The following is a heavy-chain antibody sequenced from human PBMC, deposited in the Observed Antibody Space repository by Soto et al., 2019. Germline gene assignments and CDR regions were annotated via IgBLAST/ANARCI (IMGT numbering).Heavy chain of an antibody. CDR3: ARGFGTLVRGIIREYSGMDV. D-gene: IGHD3-10*01. Sequence: QVQLQQWGAGLLKPSETLSLTCAVYGGSFSGYYWSWIRQPPGKGLEWIGEIIHSGSTKYNPSLRSRVTISVDTSKNQFSLRLSCVTAADTAVFYCARGFGTLVRGIIREYSGMDVWGQGTTVTVSS. J-gene: IGHJ6*02. CDR1: GGSFSGYY. CDR2: IIHSGST. V-gene: IGHV4-34*01.